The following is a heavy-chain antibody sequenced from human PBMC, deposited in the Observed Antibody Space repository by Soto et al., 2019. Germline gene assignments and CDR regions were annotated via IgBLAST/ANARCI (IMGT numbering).Heavy chain of an antibody. J-gene: IGHJ5*02. Sequence: PGGSLRLSCATSGFSFSDSYMSWIRQAPGKGLEWISYISPRSTFRDYADSVKGRFTISRDSVKNSLYLQMNNLTADDAGVYYCARGGCGGRFDPWGQGSVVTVSS. CDR1: GFSFSDSY. CDR2: ISPRSTFR. CDR3: ARGGCGGRFDP. V-gene: IGHV3-11*06. D-gene: IGHD2-21*01.